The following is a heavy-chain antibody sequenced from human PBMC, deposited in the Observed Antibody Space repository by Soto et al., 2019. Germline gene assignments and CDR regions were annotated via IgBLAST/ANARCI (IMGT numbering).Heavy chain of an antibody. V-gene: IGHV1-46*01. J-gene: IGHJ4*02. D-gene: IGHD2-21*02. CDR2: VNPSGGHT. CDR3: ARGGHVAVVTAALDY. Sequence: QVQLMQSGAEVKKPGASVKVSCKASGDTFTDYYIHWVRQAPGQGLEWMGTVNPSGGHTTYAQHFLGRVTMTRDTSTSTLYMELTSLTSDATAIYCCARGGHVAVVTAALDYWGQGTLVTVSS. CDR1: GDTFTDYY.